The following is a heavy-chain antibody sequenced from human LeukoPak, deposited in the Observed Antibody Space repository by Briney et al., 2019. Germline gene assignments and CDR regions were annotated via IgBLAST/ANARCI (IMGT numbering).Heavy chain of an antibody. D-gene: IGHD3-10*01. Sequence: GGSLRLSCAASGFTFSSYGMSWVRQAPGKGLEWVSAISGSGGSTYYADSVKGRFTISRDNSKNTLYLQMNSLRAEDTAVYYCAKDFTPSPSGSYYNEDINWFDPWGQGTLVTVSS. CDR1: GFTFSSYG. J-gene: IGHJ5*02. CDR3: AKDFTPSPSGSYYNEDINWFDP. V-gene: IGHV3-23*01. CDR2: ISGSGGST.